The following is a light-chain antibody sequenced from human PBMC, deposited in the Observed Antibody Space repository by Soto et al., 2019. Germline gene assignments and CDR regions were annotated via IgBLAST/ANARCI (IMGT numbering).Light chain of an antibody. V-gene: IGKV3D-20*02. J-gene: IGKJ5*01. Sequence: EIVLTQSPGTLSLSPGERATLSCRAIQSVSSSYLAWYQQKPGQAPRLLIYGASSRATGIPARFSGSGSGTDFTLTISSLEPEDFAVYYCQQRSNWPGVTFGQGTRLEIK. CDR2: GAS. CDR1: QSVSSSY. CDR3: QQRSNWPGVT.